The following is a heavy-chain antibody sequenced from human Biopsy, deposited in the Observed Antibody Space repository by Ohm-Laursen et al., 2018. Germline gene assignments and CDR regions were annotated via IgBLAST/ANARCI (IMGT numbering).Heavy chain of an antibody. Sequence: PSDTLSLTCTVSGGSLTGDYWSWIRQSPGKGLEWIGSISGTGSTNYSPSLRGRVTISVDTSKKQFSLKVSSVTPADTAVFFCARLYRLDDYWNDDPPDAFDVWGQGTMVTVSS. V-gene: IGHV4-59*07. J-gene: IGHJ3*01. CDR1: GGSLTGDY. D-gene: IGHD3-3*01. CDR2: ISGTGST. CDR3: ARLYRLDDYWNDDPPDAFDV.